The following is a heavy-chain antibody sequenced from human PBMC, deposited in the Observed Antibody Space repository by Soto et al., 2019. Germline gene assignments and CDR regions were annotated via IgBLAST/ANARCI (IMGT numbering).Heavy chain of an antibody. CDR1: GFTFSSYA. Sequence: EVQLLESGGGLVQPGGSLRLSCAASGFTFSSYAMSWVRQAPGKGLEWVSAISGSGGSTYYADSVKGRFTISRDNSKNTLYLQMNSLRAEDTAVYYCAKDSLRDDYGDADAFDIWGQGTMVTVSS. V-gene: IGHV3-23*01. D-gene: IGHD4-17*01. J-gene: IGHJ3*02. CDR2: ISGSGGST. CDR3: AKDSLRDDYGDADAFDI.